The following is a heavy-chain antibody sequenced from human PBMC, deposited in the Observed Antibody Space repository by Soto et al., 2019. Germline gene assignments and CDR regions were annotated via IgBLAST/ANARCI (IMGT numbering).Heavy chain of an antibody. CDR3: ACLYGSGSYFGYYYGMDV. D-gene: IGHD3-10*01. J-gene: IGHJ6*02. CDR1: GFTFSDYY. CDR2: ISSSGSTI. Sequence: QVQLVESGGGLVKPGGSLRLSCAASGFTFSDYYMSWIRQAPGKGREWVSYISSSGSTIYYADAVKGRFTISRDNAKSSLYLQMDSLRAEDPDVYYCACLYGSGSYFGYYYGMDVWGQGTTVTVSS. V-gene: IGHV3-11*01.